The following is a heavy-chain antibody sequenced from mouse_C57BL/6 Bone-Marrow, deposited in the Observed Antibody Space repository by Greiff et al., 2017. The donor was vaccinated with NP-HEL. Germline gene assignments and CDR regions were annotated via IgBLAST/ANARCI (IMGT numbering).Heavy chain of an antibody. Sequence: QVQLKQSGPELVKPGASVKISCKASGYAFSSSWMNWVKQRPGKGLEWIGRIYPGDGDTNYNGKFKGKATLTADKSSSTAYMQLSSLTSEDSAVYFCATLYDYAWYFDVWGTGTTVTVSS. V-gene: IGHV1-82*01. CDR3: ATLYDYAWYFDV. D-gene: IGHD2-4*01. CDR1: GYAFSSSW. CDR2: IYPGDGDT. J-gene: IGHJ1*03.